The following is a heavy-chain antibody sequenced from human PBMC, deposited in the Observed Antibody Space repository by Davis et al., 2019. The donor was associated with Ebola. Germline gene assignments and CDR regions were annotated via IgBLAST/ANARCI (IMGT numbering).Heavy chain of an antibody. CDR1: GFTVSSIY. D-gene: IGHD3-16*01. V-gene: IGHV3-53*01. J-gene: IGHJ4*02. Sequence: GGSLRLSCAASGFTVSSIYMTWVRQAPGKGLEWVAIMYSGGSTSHADSVKGRFTISRDTSKNTLYLQMNSLRAEDTAVYYCATRPYGGDLSLDFWGQGTLVTVSS. CDR3: ATRPYGGDLSLDF. CDR2: MYSGGST.